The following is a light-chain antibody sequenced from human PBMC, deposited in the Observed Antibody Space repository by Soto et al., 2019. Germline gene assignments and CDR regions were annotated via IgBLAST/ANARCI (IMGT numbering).Light chain of an antibody. J-gene: IGKJ4*01. V-gene: IGKV3-15*01. Sequence: EIVMTQSPATLSVSPGERATLSCRASQSVSGNLAWYEQKFGQAPRLLIYGASTRVTGIPARFSGRGSGTEFTLTISSLQSEDFAVYYCQQYNKWPLTFGGGTKVEIK. CDR2: GAS. CDR1: QSVSGN. CDR3: QQYNKWPLT.